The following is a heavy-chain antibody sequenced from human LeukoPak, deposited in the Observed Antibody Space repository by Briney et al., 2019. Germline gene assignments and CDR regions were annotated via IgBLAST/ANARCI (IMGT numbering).Heavy chain of an antibody. V-gene: IGHV3-74*01. D-gene: IGHD5-12*01. CDR3: ARSGYSPFLDY. Sequence: QPGGSLRLSCTASGFTFSSYWMHWVRQAPGKGLVWVSRINSDGGTSSYADSVKGLTISRDNAKNTLYLQMNSLRAEDTAVYYCARSGYSPFLDYWGQGTLVTVSS. CDR2: INSDGGTS. CDR1: GFTFSSYW. J-gene: IGHJ4*02.